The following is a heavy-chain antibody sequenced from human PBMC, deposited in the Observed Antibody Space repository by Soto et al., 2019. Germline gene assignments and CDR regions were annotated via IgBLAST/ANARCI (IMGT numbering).Heavy chain of an antibody. J-gene: IGHJ6*02. CDR1: GFTFSSYG. D-gene: IGHD3-16*01. CDR2: IWYDGSNK. V-gene: IGHV3-33*06. CDR3: AKGGFWVHYGMDV. Sequence: PGGSLRLSCAPSGFTFSSYGMHWARQAPGKGLEWVAVIWYDGSNKVYADSVKGRFTISRDNSKNTLYLQMNSLRAEDTAVYYCAKGGFWVHYGMDVWGQGTTVTVSS.